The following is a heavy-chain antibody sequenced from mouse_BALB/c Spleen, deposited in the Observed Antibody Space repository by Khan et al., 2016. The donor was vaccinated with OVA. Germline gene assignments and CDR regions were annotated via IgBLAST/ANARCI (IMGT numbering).Heavy chain of an antibody. CDR3: ARWFTY. CDR2: ISYSGST. Sequence: EVKLLESGPGLVKPSPSLSLTCTVTGYSITSDYAWNWIRQFPGNKLEWMGYISYSGSTTYNPSLKSRISITRDTSKNQFFLQLNSVTTEDTATYYCARWFTYWGQGTLVTVSA. J-gene: IGHJ3*01. CDR1: GYSITSDYA. V-gene: IGHV3-2*02.